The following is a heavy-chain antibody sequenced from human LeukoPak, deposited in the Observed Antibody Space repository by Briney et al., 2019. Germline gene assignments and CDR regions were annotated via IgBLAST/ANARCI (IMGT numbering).Heavy chain of an antibody. D-gene: IGHD6-19*01. V-gene: IGHV3-23*01. Sequence: GGSLRLSCAASGFTVSSNYMSWVRQAPGKGLEWVSSISGSGGSTYYADSVKGRFTISRDNSKNTLFLQMNSLRAEDTAVYYCAKRAVPGNAFFDNWGQGNLGTVSS. J-gene: IGHJ4*02. CDR2: ISGSGGST. CDR3: AKRAVPGNAFFDN. CDR1: GFTVSSNY.